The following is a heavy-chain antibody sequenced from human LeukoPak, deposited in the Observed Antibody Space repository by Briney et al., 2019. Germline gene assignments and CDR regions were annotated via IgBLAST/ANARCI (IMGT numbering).Heavy chain of an antibody. D-gene: IGHD6-6*01. Sequence: GASVKVSCKASGYTFTGYYMHWVRQAPGQGLEWMGRINPNSGGTNYAQKFQGRVTMTRDTSISTAYMELSRLRSDDTAVYYCARGDLTSIAARTSFDYWGQGTLVTVSS. CDR1: GYTFTGYY. V-gene: IGHV1-2*06. J-gene: IGHJ4*02. CDR2: INPNSGGT. CDR3: ARGDLTSIAARTSFDY.